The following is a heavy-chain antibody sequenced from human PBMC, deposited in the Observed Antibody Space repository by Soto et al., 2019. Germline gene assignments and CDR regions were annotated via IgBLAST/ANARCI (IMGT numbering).Heavy chain of an antibody. CDR1: GYTFKSHD. J-gene: IGHJ4*02. V-gene: IGHV1-8*01. CDR2: MNPTTGNT. D-gene: IGHD3-22*01. Sequence: ASVKVSCKTSGYTFKSHDINWVRQAPGKGLEWMGWMNPTTGNTGYAQKFQGRVSMTRITSISTAYIELSSLRSDDTAIYYCAREFSSGFDYWGQGTLVTVSS. CDR3: AREFSSGFDY.